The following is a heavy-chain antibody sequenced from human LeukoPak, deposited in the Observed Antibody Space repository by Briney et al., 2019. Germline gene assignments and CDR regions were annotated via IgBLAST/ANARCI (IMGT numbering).Heavy chain of an antibody. CDR3: ASSRYDSSGYYGIIGY. V-gene: IGHV3-30*02. J-gene: IGHJ4*02. CDR1: GFTFSSYG. D-gene: IGHD3-22*01. Sequence: GGSLRLSCAASGFTFSSYGMHWVRQAPGKGLEWVAYIQYDGSNEQYADSVKGRFTISRDNAKNSLYLQMNSLRAEDTALYYCASSRYDSSGYYGIIGYWGQGTLVTVSS. CDR2: IQYDGSNE.